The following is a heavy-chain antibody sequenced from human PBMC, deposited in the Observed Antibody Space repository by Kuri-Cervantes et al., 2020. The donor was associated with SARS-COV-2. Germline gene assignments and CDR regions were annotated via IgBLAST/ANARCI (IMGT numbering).Heavy chain of an antibody. V-gene: IGHV1-3*01. CDR2: INAGNGNT. Sequence: GESLKISCKASGYTFTSYAMHWVRQAPGQRLEWMGWINAGNGNTKYSQKFQGRVTITRDTSASTAYMELSSLRSEDTAVYYCARAPPIVVVPAAMWFDPWGQGTLVTVSS. CDR1: GYTFTSYA. CDR3: ARAPPIVVVPAAMWFDP. D-gene: IGHD2-2*01. J-gene: IGHJ5*02.